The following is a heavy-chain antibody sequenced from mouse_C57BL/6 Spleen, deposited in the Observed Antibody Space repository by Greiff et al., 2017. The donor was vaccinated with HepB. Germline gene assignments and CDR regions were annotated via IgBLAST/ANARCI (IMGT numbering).Heavy chain of an antibody. V-gene: IGHV8-8*01. CDR2: IWWDDDK. CDR1: GFSLSTFGMG. J-gene: IGHJ4*01. Sequence: QVTLKECGPGILQPSQTLSLTCSFSGFSLSTFGMGVGWIRQPSGKGLEWLAHIWWDDDKYYNPALKSRLTISKDTSKHQVFLKIANVDTADTATYYCARMPPGYDGLDYWGQGTSVTVSS. D-gene: IGHD2-3*01. CDR3: ARMPPGYDGLDY.